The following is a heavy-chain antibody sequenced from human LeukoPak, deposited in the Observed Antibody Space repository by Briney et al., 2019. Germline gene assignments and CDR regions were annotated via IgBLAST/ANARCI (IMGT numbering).Heavy chain of an antibody. J-gene: IGHJ4*02. CDR3: ARAERTGRFDY. D-gene: IGHD7-27*01. Sequence: PGGSLRLSCAASGFTFSSYEMNWVRQAPGKGLEWVSYISSSGSTIYYADSVKGRLTISRDNAKNSLYLQMNSLRAEDTAVYYCARAERTGRFDYWGQGTLVTVSS. CDR1: GFTFSSYE. CDR2: ISSSGSTI. V-gene: IGHV3-48*03.